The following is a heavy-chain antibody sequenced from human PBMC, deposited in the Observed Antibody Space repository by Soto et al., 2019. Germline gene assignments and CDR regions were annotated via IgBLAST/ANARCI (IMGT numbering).Heavy chain of an antibody. Sequence: RGESLKISCKGSGYSFTSYWISWVRQMPGKGLEWMGRIDPSDSYTNYSPSFQGHVTISADKSISTAYLQWSSLKASDTAMYYCARHERSSWHHPYYYYGMDVWGQGTTVTVSS. CDR3: ARHERSSWHHPYYYYGMDV. CDR2: IDPSDSYT. CDR1: GYSFTSYW. D-gene: IGHD6-13*01. V-gene: IGHV5-10-1*01. J-gene: IGHJ6*02.